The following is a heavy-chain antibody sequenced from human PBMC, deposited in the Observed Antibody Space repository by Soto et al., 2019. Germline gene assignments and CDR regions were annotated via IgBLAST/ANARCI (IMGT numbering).Heavy chain of an antibody. CDR3: ARGWTFDL. Sequence: EVLLLESGGGLVQPGGSLRLSCAASGFTFSSYAMSWVRQAPGKGLEWASGINGCGDSTYLADSVRGLFTISRDNSKNTLFLQMNSLRAEDTAVYYCARGWTFDLWGQGTLVTVSS. V-gene: IGHV3-23*01. J-gene: IGHJ4*02. CDR1: GFTFSSYA. CDR2: INGCGDST. D-gene: IGHD1-1*01.